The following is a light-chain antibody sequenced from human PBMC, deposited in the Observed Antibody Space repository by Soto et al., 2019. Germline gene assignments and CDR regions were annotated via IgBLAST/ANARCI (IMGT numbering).Light chain of an antibody. CDR3: QQYYDTPWT. V-gene: IGKV4-1*01. CDR1: RMGLWGPNNKNY. J-gene: IGKJ1*01. Sequence: DIVMTQSPDSLAVPLGERATINCKSSRMGLWGPNNKNYLLWYQQKAGQPPKVLIHWASTRGSGVPDRFSGSGSGTDFTLTISSLQAEDVAVYYCQQYYDTPWTFGQGTKVDIK. CDR2: WAS.